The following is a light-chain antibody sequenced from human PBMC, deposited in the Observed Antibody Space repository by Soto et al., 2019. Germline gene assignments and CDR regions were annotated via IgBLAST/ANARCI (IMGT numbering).Light chain of an antibody. CDR3: CSYEGRYIYV. Sequence: QSVLTQPRSVSGSPGQSVTISCTGTSSDVGGYNFVSWYQHHPGKAPKLMIYDVTKRPSGVPDRFSGSKSGNTASLTISGLQAEDEADYYCCSYEGRYIYVFGSGTKVTVL. V-gene: IGLV2-11*01. J-gene: IGLJ1*01. CDR2: DVT. CDR1: SSDVGGYNF.